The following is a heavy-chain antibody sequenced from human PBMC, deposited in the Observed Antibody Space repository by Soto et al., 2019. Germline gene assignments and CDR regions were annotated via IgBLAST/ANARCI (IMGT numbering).Heavy chain of an antibody. CDR3: ARDLTIVPATHPRSENYGMDV. CDR2: ISPYNGHT. CDR1: GYSFTSYG. J-gene: IGHJ6*02. Sequence: GASVKVSCKASGYSFTSYGISWVRRAPGQGLEWMGWISPYNGHTQFVQRFQGRVSMTTDTSTKTAYMELRNLRSDDTAQYYCARDLTIVPATHPRSENYGMDVWG. V-gene: IGHV1-18*01. D-gene: IGHD2-2*01.